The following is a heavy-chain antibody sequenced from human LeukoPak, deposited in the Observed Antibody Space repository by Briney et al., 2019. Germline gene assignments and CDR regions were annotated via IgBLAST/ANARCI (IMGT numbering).Heavy chain of an antibody. CDR2: ISAYNGNT. CDR3: ARDRSTMVRGAGAF. V-gene: IGHV1-18*01. J-gene: IGHJ4*02. CDR1: VYTFTSYG. Sequence: GASVKVSCKASVYTFTSYGTSWVRLAPGQGLEWMGWISAYNGNTNYAQKLQGRVTMTTDTSTSTAYMELRSLRSDDTAVYYCARDRSTMVRGAGAFWGQGTLVTVSS. D-gene: IGHD3-10*01.